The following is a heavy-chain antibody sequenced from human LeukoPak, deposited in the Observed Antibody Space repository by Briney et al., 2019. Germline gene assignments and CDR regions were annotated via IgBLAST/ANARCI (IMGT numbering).Heavy chain of an antibody. J-gene: IGHJ4*02. CDR2: IYYSGST. CDR3: ARLPDYYSRHGAPG. V-gene: IGHV4-59*12. D-gene: IGHD3-10*01. CDR1: GGSISRYY. Sequence: SETLSLTCTVSGGSISRYYWSWIRQPPGKGLEWIGYIYYSGSTNYNPSLKSRITISVDTSKNQFSLKLSSVTAADTAVYYCARLPDYYSRHGAPGWGQGTLVTVSS.